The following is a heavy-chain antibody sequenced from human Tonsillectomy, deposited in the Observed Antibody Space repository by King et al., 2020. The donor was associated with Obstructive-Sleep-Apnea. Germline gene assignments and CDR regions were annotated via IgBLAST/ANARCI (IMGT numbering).Heavy chain of an antibody. CDR1: GGTFSSYA. Sequence: QLVQSGAEVKKPGSSVKVSCKASGGTFSSYAISWVRQAPGQGLEWMGGIIPIFGTANYAQKFQGRVPITADESTSPAYMELSSLRSEDTAVYYCARGSLKYQRPPSWFDPWGQGTLVTVSS. J-gene: IGHJ5*02. CDR2: IIPIFGTA. CDR3: ARGSLKYQRPPSWFDP. V-gene: IGHV1-69*01. D-gene: IGHD2-2*01.